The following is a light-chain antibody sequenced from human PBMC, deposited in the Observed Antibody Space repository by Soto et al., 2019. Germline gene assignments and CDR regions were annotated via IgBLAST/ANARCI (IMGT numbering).Light chain of an antibody. CDR2: DVS. CDR3: QQYNSYPWT. J-gene: IGKJ1*01. Sequence: DIQMTQSPSTLSASVGDRVTITCRASQSISNWLAWYQQKPGKAPKLLIYDVSRLESGVPSRFSGSGAWTEFITTVSILQPDDFATYYCQQYNSYPWTFGQGTKVEIK. CDR1: QSISNW. V-gene: IGKV1-5*01.